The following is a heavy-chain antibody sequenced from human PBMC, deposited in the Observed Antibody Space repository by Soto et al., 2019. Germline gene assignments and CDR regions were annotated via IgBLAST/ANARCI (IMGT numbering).Heavy chain of an antibody. D-gene: IGHD1-1*01. V-gene: IGHV4-39*01. CDR2: IYYSGST. CDR1: GGSISSSSYY. J-gene: IGHJ6*03. CDR3: ARRTGARFDDAPYYDYDMDV. Sequence: SETLSLTCTVSGGSISSSSYYWGWIRQPPGKGLEWIGSIYYSGSTYYNPSLKSRVTISVDTSKNQFSLKPSSVTAADTAVYYCARRTGARFDDAPYYDYDMDVWGKGTTVTVSS.